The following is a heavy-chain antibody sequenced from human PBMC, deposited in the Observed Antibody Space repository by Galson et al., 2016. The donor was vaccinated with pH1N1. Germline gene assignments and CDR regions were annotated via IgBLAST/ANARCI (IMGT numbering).Heavy chain of an antibody. CDR2: ISGGGATT. D-gene: IGHD3-22*01. CDR3: VKYDSSGYYYGRLVN. CDR1: GFTFSTFA. Sequence: SLRLSCAPSGFTFSTFAMGWVRQAPGKGLQWLSAISGGGATTYYIDSGKGRFTISRDNSKNTLYLEMNSLKAEDTALYYCVKYDSSGYYYGRLVNWGQGTLVTVSS. J-gene: IGHJ4*02. V-gene: IGHV3-23*01.